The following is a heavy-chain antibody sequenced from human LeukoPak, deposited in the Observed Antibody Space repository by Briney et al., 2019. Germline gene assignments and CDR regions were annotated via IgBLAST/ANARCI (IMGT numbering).Heavy chain of an antibody. CDR1: GFTFSSG. D-gene: IGHD1-7*01. CDR2: IRYDGSNK. J-gene: IGHJ5*02. Sequence: GGSLRLSCAASGFTFSSGMHWVRQAPGKGLEWVAFIRYDGSNKYYADSVKGRFTISRDNSKNTLYLQMNSLRAEDTAVYYCANGELFDPWGQGTLVTVSS. V-gene: IGHV3-30*02. CDR3: ANGELFDP.